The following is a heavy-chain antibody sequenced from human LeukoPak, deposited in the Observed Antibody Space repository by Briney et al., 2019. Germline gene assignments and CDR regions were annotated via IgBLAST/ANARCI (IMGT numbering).Heavy chain of an antibody. Sequence: GASVKVSCKASGYTFTSYGISWVRQAPGQGLEWMGWISAYNGNTNYAQKLQGRVTMTTDTSTSTAYMELRSLRSDDTAVYYCASVRAEYCTNGVCYSGYYYYYMDVWGKGTTVTVSS. CDR3: ASVRAEYCTNGVCYSGYYYYYMDV. V-gene: IGHV1-18*01. CDR1: GYTFTSYG. D-gene: IGHD2-8*01. CDR2: ISAYNGNT. J-gene: IGHJ6*03.